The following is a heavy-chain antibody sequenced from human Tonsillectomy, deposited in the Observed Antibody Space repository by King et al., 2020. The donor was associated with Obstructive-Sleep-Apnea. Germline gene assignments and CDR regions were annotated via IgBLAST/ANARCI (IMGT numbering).Heavy chain of an antibody. Sequence: QLQESGPGLVKPSETLSLTCTVSGGSISNYYWSWIRQPPGKGLEWIGYIYYSGSTHSNPSLKSRVTISVETSKNQFSLKLSSVTAADTAVFYCARHRSGSYYIFDYWGQGTLVTVSS. CDR3: ARHRSGSYYIFDY. V-gene: IGHV4-59*08. J-gene: IGHJ4*02. CDR1: GGSISNYY. D-gene: IGHD1-26*01. CDR2: IYYSGST.